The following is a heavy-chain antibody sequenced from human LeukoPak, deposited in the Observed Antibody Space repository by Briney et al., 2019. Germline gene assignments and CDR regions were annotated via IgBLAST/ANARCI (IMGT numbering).Heavy chain of an antibody. V-gene: IGHV3-23*01. CDR1: GFTFSSYA. CDR3: AKKSGSYRNFDY. CDR2: ISGSGGST. Sequence: PGGSLRLSCAASGFTFSSYAMSWVRQAPGKGLEWVSAISGSGGSTYYADSVKGRFTTSRDNSKNTLYLQMNSLRAEDTAVYYCAKKSGSYRNFDYWGQGTLVTVSS. J-gene: IGHJ4*02. D-gene: IGHD1-26*01.